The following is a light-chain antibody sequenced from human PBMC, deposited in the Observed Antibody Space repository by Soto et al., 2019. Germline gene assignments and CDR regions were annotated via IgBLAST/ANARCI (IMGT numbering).Light chain of an antibody. CDR2: GAS. CDR3: QQYGGSPPLT. Sequence: EIVLTQSPGTLSLSPGERATLSCRASQSVSSSYLAWYQQKPGQAPRLLIYGASSRATGIPDRFSGSGSGTDFTLTISRLEPEDFAVYYCQQYGGSPPLTFGGGTKVDI. J-gene: IGKJ4*01. V-gene: IGKV3-20*01. CDR1: QSVSSSY.